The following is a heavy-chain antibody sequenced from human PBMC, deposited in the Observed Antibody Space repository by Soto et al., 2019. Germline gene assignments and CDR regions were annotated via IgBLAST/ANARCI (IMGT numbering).Heavy chain of an antibody. V-gene: IGHV4-39*01. CDR3: ARLVNYYGSGSYYPDATYYYYYYMDV. CDR2: IYYSGST. D-gene: IGHD3-10*01. CDR1: GGSIGSSSYY. J-gene: IGHJ6*03. Sequence: KFSETLSLTCTFSGGSIGSSSYYWGGIRQPPGKGLEGIGCIYYSGSTYYNPSLKSRVPISVDTSKNQFSLKLSSVTAADTAVYYCARLVNYYGSGSYYPDATYYYYYYMDVWGKGTTVTVS.